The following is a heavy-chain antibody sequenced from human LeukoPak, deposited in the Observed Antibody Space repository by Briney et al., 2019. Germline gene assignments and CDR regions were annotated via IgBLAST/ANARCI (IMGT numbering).Heavy chain of an antibody. Sequence: SETLSLTCTVSGGSISSYYWSWIRQPPGKGLEWIGYIYYSGSTNYNPSLKSRVTISVDTSKNQFSLKLSSVTAADAAVYYCARLPGYWGQGTLVTVSS. J-gene: IGHJ4*02. CDR3: ARLPGY. V-gene: IGHV4-59*08. CDR2: IYYSGST. CDR1: GGSISSYY.